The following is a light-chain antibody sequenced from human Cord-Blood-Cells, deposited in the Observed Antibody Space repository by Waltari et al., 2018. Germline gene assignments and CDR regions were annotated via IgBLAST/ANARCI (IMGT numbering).Light chain of an antibody. V-gene: IGKV3-15*01. J-gene: IGKJ2*01. CDR1: QSVSSN. CDR3: QQYNNWPLYT. CDR2: GAS. Sequence: EIVMTQSPATLSVSPGERPTLPCRASQSVSSNLAGYQQKPGQAPRLPIYGASTRATGIPARFSGSGSGTEFTLTISSLQSEDFAVYYCQQYNNWPLYTFGQGTKLEIK.